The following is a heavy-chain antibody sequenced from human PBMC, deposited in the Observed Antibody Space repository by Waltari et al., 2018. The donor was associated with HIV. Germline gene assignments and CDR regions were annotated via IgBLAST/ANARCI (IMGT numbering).Heavy chain of an antibody. D-gene: IGHD3-22*01. CDR2: INAGNGNT. J-gene: IGHJ4*02. CDR3: ASFNYYYDTSAYHY. V-gene: IGHV1-3*01. CDR1: GYTFTSYA. Sequence: QVQLVQSGAEVKKPGASVKVSCKASGYTFTSYAIHWVRQAPGQRLEWMGWINAGNGNTKYSQNFQGSITITRDTSASTAYMELSSLRSEDTSVYYCASFNYYYDTSAYHYWGQGTLVTVSS.